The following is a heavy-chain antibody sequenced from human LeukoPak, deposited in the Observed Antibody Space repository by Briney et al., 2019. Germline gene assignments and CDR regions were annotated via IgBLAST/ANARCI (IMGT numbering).Heavy chain of an antibody. CDR3: ARQYCTGGTCYFDS. CDR2: INPNSGGT. CDR1: GYTFTGYY. J-gene: IGHJ4*02. V-gene: IGHV1-2*02. Sequence: ASVKVSCKASGYTFTGYYMHWVRQAPGQGLEWMGWINPNSGGTNYAQKFQGNVTMTRDTPINTSYMDLSSLKSDDTAMYFCARQYCTGGTCYFDSWGQGTLVTVSS. D-gene: IGHD2-8*02.